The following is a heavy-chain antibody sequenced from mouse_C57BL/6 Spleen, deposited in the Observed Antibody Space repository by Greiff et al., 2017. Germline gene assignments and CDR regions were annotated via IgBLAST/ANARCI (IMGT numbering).Heavy chain of an antibody. CDR3: ARGSGTYYVDY. CDR2: IDPSDSYT. D-gene: IGHD3-2*02. Sequence: QVQLQQPGAELVMPGASVKLSCKASGYTFTSYWMHWVKQRPGQGLEWIGEIDPSDSYTNYNQKFKGKSTLTVDKSSSTAYMQLSSLTSEDSAVYYCARGSGTYYVDYWGQGTTLTVSS. V-gene: IGHV1-69*01. CDR1: GYTFTSYW. J-gene: IGHJ2*01.